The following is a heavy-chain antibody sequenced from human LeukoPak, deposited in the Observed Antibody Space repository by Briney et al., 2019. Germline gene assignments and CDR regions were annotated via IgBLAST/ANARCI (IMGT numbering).Heavy chain of an antibody. CDR2: ISGSGGST. Sequence: GGSLRLSCAASGFTFSSYAMSWVRQAPGKGLEWVSAISGSGGSTYYADSVKGRFTISRDNSKNTLYLQMNSLRAEDTAVYYCAKAQDDILTGYYDYYYGMDVWGQGTTVTVSS. D-gene: IGHD3-9*01. V-gene: IGHV3-23*01. CDR1: GFTFSSYA. J-gene: IGHJ6*02. CDR3: AKAQDDILTGYYDYYYGMDV.